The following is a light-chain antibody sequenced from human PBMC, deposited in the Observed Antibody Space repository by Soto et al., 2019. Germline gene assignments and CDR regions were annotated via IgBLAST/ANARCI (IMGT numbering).Light chain of an antibody. CDR2: GAS. CDR3: QQYNNWPLT. J-gene: IGKJ4*01. V-gene: IGKV3-15*01. CDR1: QSDSSN. Sequence: EIVMTQSPATLSVSPGERATLSCRASQSDSSNLACYQQKPGQAPRLLIYGASTRATGIPARFSGSGSGTEFTLNISSLQAEDYAVYYCQQYNNWPLTFGGGTKVEIK.